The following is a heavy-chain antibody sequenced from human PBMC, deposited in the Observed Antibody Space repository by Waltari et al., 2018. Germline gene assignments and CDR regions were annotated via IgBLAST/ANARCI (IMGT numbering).Heavy chain of an antibody. J-gene: IGHJ4*02. V-gene: IGHV1-69*10. CDR1: GGTFSSYA. CDR2: IIPILGIA. CDR3: ARDRGSWYYFDY. D-gene: IGHD6-13*01. Sequence: QVQLVQSGAEVKKPGSSVKVSCKASGGTFSSYAISRVRQAPGQVLEWMGGIIPILGIANYAQKFQGRVTITADKSTSTAYMELSSLRSEDTAVYYCARDRGSWYYFDYWGQGTLVTVSS.